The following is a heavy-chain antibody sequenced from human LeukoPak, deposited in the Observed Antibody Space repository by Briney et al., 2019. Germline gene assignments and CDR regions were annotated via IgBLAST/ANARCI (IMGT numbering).Heavy chain of an antibody. V-gene: IGHV3-66*01. CDR2: IYSGGST. CDR1: GFTVSSNY. J-gene: IGHJ6*02. Sequence: GGSLRLSCAASGFTVSSNYVSWVRQAPGKGLEWVSVIYSGGSTYYADSVKGRFTISRDNSKNTLYLQMNSLRAEDTAVYYCARDSRITMVRGAPFDYYYGMDVWGQGTTVTVSS. D-gene: IGHD3-10*01. CDR3: ARDSRITMVRGAPFDYYYGMDV.